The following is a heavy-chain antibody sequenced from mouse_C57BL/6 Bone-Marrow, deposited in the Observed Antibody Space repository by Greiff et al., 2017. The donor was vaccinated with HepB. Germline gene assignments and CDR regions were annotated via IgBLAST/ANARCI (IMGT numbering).Heavy chain of an antibody. D-gene: IGHD1-1*01. CDR1: GFNIKDYY. J-gene: IGHJ3*01. V-gene: IGHV14-2*01. CDR2: IDPEDGET. CDR3: ARHGSSYGWFAY. Sequence: VQLKQSGAELVKPGASVKLSCTASGFNIKDYYMHWVKQRTEQGLEWIGRIDPEDGETKYASKFQGKATITADTSSNTAYMQLSSLTSEGTTVYYCARHGSSYGWFAYWGQGTLVTVSA.